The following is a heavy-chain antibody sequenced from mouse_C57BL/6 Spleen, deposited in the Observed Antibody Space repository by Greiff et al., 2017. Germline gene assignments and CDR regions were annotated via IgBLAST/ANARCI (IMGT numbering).Heavy chain of an antibody. Sequence: EVMLVESGGGLVQPGGSMKLSCAASGFTFSDAWMDWVRQSPEKGLEWVAEIRNKANNHATYYAESVKGRFTISRDDSKSSVYLQMNSLRAEDTGIYYCTRRIYYGYDGYAMDYWGQGTSVTVSS. D-gene: IGHD2-2*01. J-gene: IGHJ4*01. V-gene: IGHV6-6*01. CDR3: TRRIYYGYDGYAMDY. CDR2: IRNKANNHAT. CDR1: GFTFSDAW.